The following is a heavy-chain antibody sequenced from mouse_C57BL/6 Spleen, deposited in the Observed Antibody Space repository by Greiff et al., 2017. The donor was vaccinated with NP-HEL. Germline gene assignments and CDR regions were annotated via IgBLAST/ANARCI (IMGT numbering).Heavy chain of an antibody. CDR3: ARSLGRYYFDY. CDR2: IDPSDSYT. D-gene: IGHD4-1*01. Sequence: QVQLKQPGAELVKPGASVKLSCKASGYTFTSYWMQWVKQRPGQGLEWIGEIDPSDSYTNYNQKFKGKATLTVDTSSSTAYMQLSSLTSEDSAVYYCARSLGRYYFDYWGQGTTLTVSS. J-gene: IGHJ2*01. CDR1: GYTFTSYW. V-gene: IGHV1-50*01.